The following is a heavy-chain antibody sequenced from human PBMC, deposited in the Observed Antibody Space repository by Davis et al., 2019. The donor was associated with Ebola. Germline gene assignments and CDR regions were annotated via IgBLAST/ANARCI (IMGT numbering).Heavy chain of an antibody. Sequence: ASVKVSCKASGYTFTSYDINWVRQAAGQGLEWMGWISAYNGNTNYAQKLQGRVTMTTDTSTSTAYMELRSLRSDDTAVYYCARSQAVVVPAARSAWFDPWGQGTLVTVSS. CDR2: ISAYNGNT. J-gene: IGHJ5*02. D-gene: IGHD2-2*01. CDR1: GYTFTSYD. CDR3: ARSQAVVVPAARSAWFDP. V-gene: IGHV1-18*01.